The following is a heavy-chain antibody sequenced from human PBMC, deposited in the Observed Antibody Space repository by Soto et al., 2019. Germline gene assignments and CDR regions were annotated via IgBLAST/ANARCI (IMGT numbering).Heavy chain of an antibody. Sequence: GESLKISCKGSGYSFTSYWIGWVRQMPGKGLEWMGIIYPGDSDTRYSPYFQGQVTISADKSISTAYLQWSSLKASDTAMYYFARHVITMVRGVRDHYCMDVWGKGTTVTVSS. CDR1: GYSFTSYW. CDR2: IYPGDSDT. J-gene: IGHJ6*03. D-gene: IGHD3-10*01. V-gene: IGHV5-51*01. CDR3: ARHVITMVRGVRDHYCMDV.